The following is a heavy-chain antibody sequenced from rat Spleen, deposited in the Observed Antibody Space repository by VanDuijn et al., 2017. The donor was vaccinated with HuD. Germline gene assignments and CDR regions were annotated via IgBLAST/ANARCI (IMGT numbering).Heavy chain of an antibody. D-gene: IGHD1-10*01. CDR2: ISYDGSRT. CDR3: AKGGNFRN. J-gene: IGHJ2*01. CDR1: GFTFSHYG. Sequence: EVQLVESGGDLVQPGRSLKLTCAASGFTFSHYGMTWVRQAPTKGLEWVATISYDGSRTYYRDSVKGRFTISRDNAKSILYLQMDSLRSEDTATYYCAKGGNFRNWGQGVMVTVSS. V-gene: IGHV5-29*01.